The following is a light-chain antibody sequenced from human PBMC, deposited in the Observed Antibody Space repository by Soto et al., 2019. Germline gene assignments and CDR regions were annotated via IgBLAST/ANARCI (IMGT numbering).Light chain of an antibody. V-gene: IGLV2-8*01. CDR2: EVY. J-gene: IGLJ2*01. CDR3: SSYAASDSLVV. Sequence: QSVLTQPPSASGSPGQSVTISCTGTSSDVGGYNYVSWYQHHPDKAPKLIIYEVYKRPSGVPDRFSGSKSGNTASLTVSGLQADDEAEYYCSSYAASDSLVVFGGGTKLTVL. CDR1: SSDVGGYNY.